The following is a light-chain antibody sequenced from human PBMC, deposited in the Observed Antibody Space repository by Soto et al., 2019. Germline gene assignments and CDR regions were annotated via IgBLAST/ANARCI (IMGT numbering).Light chain of an antibody. V-gene: IGKV3-20*01. J-gene: IGKJ1*01. CDR2: DAF. Sequence: EIVMTQSPATLSLSPWERATLSCRASQSVGKYLVWYQQKPGQAPRLLIYDAFKRATGIPDRFSGSGSGTDFTLTISRLEPEDFAVYYCQGYGNSRTFGQGTKVDIK. CDR1: QSVGKY. CDR3: QGYGNSRT.